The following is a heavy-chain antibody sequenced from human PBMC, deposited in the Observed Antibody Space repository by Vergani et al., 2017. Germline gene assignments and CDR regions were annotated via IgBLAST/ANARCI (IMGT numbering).Heavy chain of an antibody. D-gene: IGHD3-9*01. V-gene: IGHV4-59*01. CDR2: IYYSGST. CDR1: GGSISSYY. Sequence: QVQLQESGPGLVKPSETLSLTCTVSGGSISSYYWSWIRQPPGKGLEWIGYIYYSGSTNYNPSLKSRVTISVDTSKNQFSLKLSSVTAADTAVYYCARVLKYYDILTGYHPAKLYYYYGMDVWGQGTTVTVSS. J-gene: IGHJ6*02. CDR3: ARVLKYYDILTGYHPAKLYYYYGMDV.